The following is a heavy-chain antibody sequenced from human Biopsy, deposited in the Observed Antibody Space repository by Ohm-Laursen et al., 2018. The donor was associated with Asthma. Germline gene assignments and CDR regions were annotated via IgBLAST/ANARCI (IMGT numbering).Heavy chain of an antibody. J-gene: IGHJ4*02. D-gene: IGHD6-19*01. CDR2: FFNTGST. CDR3: VRAVRNEQWLAPFDY. Sequence: SETLSLTCTVSGGSINSRIWWSWVRQPPGKGLEWIGEFFNTGSTNYNPSLKSRITMSVDTSKNRMFLELTSVTAADTAIYYCVRAVRNEQWLAPFDYWGQGKPVTVSS. V-gene: IGHV4-4*02. CDR1: GGSINSRIW.